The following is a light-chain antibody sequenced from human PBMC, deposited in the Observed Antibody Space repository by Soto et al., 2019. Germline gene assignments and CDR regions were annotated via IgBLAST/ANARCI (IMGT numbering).Light chain of an antibody. CDR3: AAWDDSLNGPGVV. J-gene: IGLJ2*01. CDR1: SSNIGSNT. V-gene: IGLV1-44*01. Sequence: QSVLTQPPSAYGTAWQRVTISCSGSSSNIGSNTVNWYQQLPGTAPKLRIYSNNQRPSGVPDRFSGSKSGTSASLAISGLQSEDEADYYCAAWDDSLNGPGVVFGGGTKLTVL. CDR2: SNN.